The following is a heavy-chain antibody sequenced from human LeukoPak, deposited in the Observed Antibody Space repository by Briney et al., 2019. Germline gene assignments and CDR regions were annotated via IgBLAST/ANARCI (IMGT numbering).Heavy chain of an antibody. V-gene: IGHV4-59*01. CDR3: ARVGGYCSSTSCRDFYYYYMDV. J-gene: IGHJ6*03. D-gene: IGHD2-2*01. Sequence: PSETLSLTCTVSGGSISSYYWSWIRQPPGKGLEWIGYIYYSGSTNYNPSLKSRVTISVDTSKNQFSLKLSSVTAADTAVYYCARVGGYCSSTSCRDFYYYYMDVWGKGTTVTVSS. CDR1: GGSISSYY. CDR2: IYYSGST.